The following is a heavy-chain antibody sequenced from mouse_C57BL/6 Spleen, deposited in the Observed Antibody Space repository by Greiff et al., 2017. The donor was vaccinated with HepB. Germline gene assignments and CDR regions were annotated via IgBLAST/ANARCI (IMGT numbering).Heavy chain of an antibody. Sequence: EVKLVESGGGLVQPGGSLSLSCAASGFTFTDYYMSWVRQPPGKALEWLGFISNKANGYTKEYSASVKGRFTISRDTSRSILYLQRNALSAEDSATYCGARSYFECYYGYFDVWGTGTTVTVSS. J-gene: IGHJ1*03. CDR3: ARSYFECYYGYFDV. V-gene: IGHV7-3*01. CDR2: ISNKANGYTK. D-gene: IGHD2-4*01. CDR1: GFTFTDYY.